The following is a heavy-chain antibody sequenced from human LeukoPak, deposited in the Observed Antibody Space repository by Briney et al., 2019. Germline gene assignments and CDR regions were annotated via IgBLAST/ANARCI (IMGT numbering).Heavy chain of an antibody. D-gene: IGHD3-22*01. CDR3: TTLYYYDTTGYYWRGFDY. V-gene: IGHV4-4*02. Sequence: SGTLSLTCAVSGGSISNSNWWSWVRQPPGKGLEWIGEIYHSGNTNYNPSLKSRVTITVDTSKNQFSLELNSVTAADTALYFCTTLYYYDTTGYYWRGFDYWGQGALVTVSS. CDR2: IYHSGNT. J-gene: IGHJ4*02. CDR1: GGSISNSNW.